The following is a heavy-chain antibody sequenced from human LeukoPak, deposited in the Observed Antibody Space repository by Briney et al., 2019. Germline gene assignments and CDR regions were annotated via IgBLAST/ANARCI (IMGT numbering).Heavy chain of an antibody. CDR2: ISGSGSNT. CDR3: ARVYGGNGDAFDI. J-gene: IGHJ3*02. V-gene: IGHV3-48*03. D-gene: IGHD4/OR15-4a*01. Sequence: PGGSLRLSCAASGFTFSSYEMNWVRQAPGKGLEWVSYISGSGSNTYYVDSVKGRFTISRDNAKNSLYLQMNSLRAEDTAVYYCARVYGGNGDAFDIWGQGTMVTVSS. CDR1: GFTFSSYE.